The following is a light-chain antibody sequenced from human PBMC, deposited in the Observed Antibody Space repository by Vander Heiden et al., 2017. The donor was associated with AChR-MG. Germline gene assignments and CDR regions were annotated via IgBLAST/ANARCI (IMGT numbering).Light chain of an antibody. CDR3: QHYCNPPRT. Sequence: DIVMTQSPDPLAVSLGERATINCKSSQSVLLSSTNKNYLAWYQQKPGQPPKLLIYWASTRESGVPDRFSGSGSGTDFTLTINSLQAEDVAVYYCQHYCNPPRTFGQGTKVEI. CDR2: WAS. CDR1: QSVLLSSTNKNY. V-gene: IGKV4-1*01. J-gene: IGKJ1*01.